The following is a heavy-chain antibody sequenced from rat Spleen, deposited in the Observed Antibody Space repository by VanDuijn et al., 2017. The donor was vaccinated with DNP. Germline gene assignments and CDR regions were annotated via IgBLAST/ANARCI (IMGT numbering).Heavy chain of an antibody. V-gene: IGHV2S12*01. D-gene: IGHD4-3*01. Sequence: QVQLKESGPGLVQPSQTLSLTCTVSGFSLTNYAVGWVRQPPGKGLEWIAAVSSGGNTYYNSALKSRLSITRDTSKSQVFLKMNSMQTEDAATYYCVRDPYNAGFDYWGQGVMVTVSP. CDR3: VRDPYNAGFDY. CDR2: VSSGGNT. CDR1: GFSLTNYA. J-gene: IGHJ2*01.